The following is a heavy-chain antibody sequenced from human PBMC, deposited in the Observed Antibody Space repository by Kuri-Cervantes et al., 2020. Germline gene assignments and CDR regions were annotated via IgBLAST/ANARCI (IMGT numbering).Heavy chain of an antibody. J-gene: IGHJ6*03. D-gene: IGHD3-3*01. Sequence: SQTLSLTCAVYGGSFSGYYWSWIRQPPGKGLEWLGEINHSGSTTLKSRVTISVDTSKNQFSLKLSSVTAADTAVYYCARKGGEGFLEWSYYYYMDVWGKGTTVTVSS. V-gene: IGHV4-34*01. CDR1: GGSFSGYY. CDR2: INHSGST. CDR3: ARKGGEGFLEWSYYYYMDV.